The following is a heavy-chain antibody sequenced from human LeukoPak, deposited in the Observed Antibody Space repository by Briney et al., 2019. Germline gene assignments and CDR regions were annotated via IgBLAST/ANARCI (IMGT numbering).Heavy chain of an antibody. CDR1: GGSISSYY. Sequence: SETLSLTRTVSGGSISSYYWSWIRQPPGKGLEWIGYIYYSGSTNYNPSLKSRVTISVDTSKNQFSLKLSSVTAADTAVYYCARDGYYYDSSGYYYFHWFDPWGQGTLVTVSS. J-gene: IGHJ5*02. CDR3: ARDGYYYDSSGYYYFHWFDP. CDR2: IYYSGST. V-gene: IGHV4-59*01. D-gene: IGHD3-22*01.